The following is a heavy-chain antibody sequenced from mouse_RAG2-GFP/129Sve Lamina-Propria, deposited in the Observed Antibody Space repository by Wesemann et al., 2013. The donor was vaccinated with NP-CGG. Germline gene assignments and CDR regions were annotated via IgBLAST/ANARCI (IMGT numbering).Heavy chain of an antibody. J-gene: IGHJ2*01. D-gene: IGHD2-3*01. CDR1: GYTFTSYW. V-gene: IGHV1-50*01. CDR3: ASGDMMVTSY. CDR2: IDPSDSYT. Sequence: QVQLQQPGAELVKPGASVKLSCKASGYTFTSYWMQWVKQRPGQGLEWIGEIDPSDSYTNYNQKFKGKATLTVDTSSSTAYMQLSSLTSEDSAVYYCASGDMMVTSYWGQGTTLTVSS.